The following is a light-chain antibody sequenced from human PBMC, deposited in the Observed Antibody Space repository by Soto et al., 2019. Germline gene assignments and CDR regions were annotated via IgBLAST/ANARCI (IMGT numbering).Light chain of an antibody. V-gene: IGLV7-46*01. CDR1: DGPVTSGHY. CDR3: LLTDSGGRV. J-gene: IGLJ2*01. CDR2: NTM. Sequence: QTVVTQEASLTVSPGGTVTLTCGSSDGPVTSGHYPYWYQQRPGQVPRTLIYNTMNRQSWAPARFSGSLVGVKAALTLSGAQPEDEADYYCLLTDSGGRVFGGGTKLTVL.